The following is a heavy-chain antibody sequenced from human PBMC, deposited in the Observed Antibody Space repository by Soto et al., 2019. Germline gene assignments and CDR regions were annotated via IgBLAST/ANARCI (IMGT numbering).Heavy chain of an antibody. J-gene: IGHJ3*02. CDR2: IKGDGSDK. CDR3: ARGDRSIGDAFNI. V-gene: IGHV3-7*03. CDR1: GFTFSNYW. Sequence: EEHLVESGGGLVQPGGSLRVTCTASGFTFSNYWMSWVRQAPGKGLEWVAIIKGDGSDKYYKESVKGRFTISRDNAKDSLNLQMNSLGADDTAVYYCARGDRSIGDAFNIWGQGTLVTVSS. D-gene: IGHD6-6*01.